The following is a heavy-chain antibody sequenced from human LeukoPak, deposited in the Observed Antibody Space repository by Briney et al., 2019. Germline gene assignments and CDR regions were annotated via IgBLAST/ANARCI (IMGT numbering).Heavy chain of an antibody. CDR2: INHSGST. CDR1: GGSFSGYY. Sequence: PSETLSLTCAVYGGSFSGYYWSWIRQPPGKGLEWIGEINHSGSTNYNPSLKSRVTISVDTSKNQFSLKLSSVTAADTAVYYCARDSVAGTRAGGYYYYGMDVWGQGTTVTVSS. CDR3: ARDSVAGTRAGGYYYYGMDV. V-gene: IGHV4-34*01. J-gene: IGHJ6*02. D-gene: IGHD6-19*01.